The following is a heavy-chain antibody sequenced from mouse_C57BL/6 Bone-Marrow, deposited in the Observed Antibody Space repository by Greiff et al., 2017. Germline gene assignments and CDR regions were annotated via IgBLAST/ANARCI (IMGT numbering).Heavy chain of an antibody. CDR2: ILPGSGCT. J-gene: IGHJ3*01. CDR3: ARGAWFAY. V-gene: IGHV1-9*01. Sequence: VQLQQSGAELMKPGASVKLSCKATGYTFTGYWIEWVKQRPGHGLEWIGEILPGSGCTNYNEKVKGKATFTADTYSNTAYMQLSSLTTEDSAIYYCARGAWFAYWGQGTLVTVSA. CDR1: GYTFTGYW.